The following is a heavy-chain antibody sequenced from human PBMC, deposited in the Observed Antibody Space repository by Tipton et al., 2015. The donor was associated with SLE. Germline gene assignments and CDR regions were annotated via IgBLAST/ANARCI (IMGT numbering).Heavy chain of an antibody. V-gene: IGHV3-23*01. CDR1: GLPFSNYS. CDR2: SSPSGDNT. Sequence: SLRLSCAASGLPFSNYSMTCVRQAPGRGLEWVSTSSPSGDNTYYSPSVKGRFTISRDNSKNTRFLQMNSLRAEDTAVYYCARRSSGTYNFDPWGQGTLVTVSS. J-gene: IGHJ5*02. CDR3: ARRSSGTYNFDP. D-gene: IGHD3-10*01.